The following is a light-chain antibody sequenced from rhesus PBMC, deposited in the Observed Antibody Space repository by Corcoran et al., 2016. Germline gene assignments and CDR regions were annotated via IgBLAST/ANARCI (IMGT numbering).Light chain of an antibody. CDR1: QSFSTW. CDR2: KAS. J-gene: IGKJ1*01. V-gene: IGKV1-22*01. CDR3: LQYTSSPT. Sequence: DIQMTQSPSSLSASVGDTVTITCRASQSFSTWLDWYQQKPGKAPKLLIYKASSVQSGVPSRFNGNGSGTDFPLTISSLQPEDFANYYCLQYTSSPTFGPGTKVEIK.